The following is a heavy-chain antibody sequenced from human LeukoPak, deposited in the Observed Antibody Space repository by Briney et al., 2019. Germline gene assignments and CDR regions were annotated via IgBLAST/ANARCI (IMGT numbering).Heavy chain of an antibody. V-gene: IGHV3-30*03. CDR3: AREEIYSFDY. Sequence: GGSLRLSCAASGFTFSSYVMHWVRQAPGKGLEWVAFISYDGSNKYYADSVKGRFTISRDNAKNSLYLQMNSLRAEDTAVYYCAREEIYSFDYWGQGTLVTVSS. J-gene: IGHJ4*02. CDR1: GFTFSSYV. CDR2: ISYDGSNK. D-gene: IGHD5-24*01.